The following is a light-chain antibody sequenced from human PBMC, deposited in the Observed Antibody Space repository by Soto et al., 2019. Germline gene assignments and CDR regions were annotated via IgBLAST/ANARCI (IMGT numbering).Light chain of an antibody. CDR3: HQYYSIPFT. V-gene: IGKV4-1*01. Sequence: DIVMTQSPDSLAVSLGERATIHCNSSQNILYSSNNKNHLAWYQQKPGQPPKLLIYWTSTRESGVTDRFTGSGSGTGFTLTISSLQAEDVAVYYCHQYYSIPFTFGPGTKVDIK. CDR1: QNILYSSNNKNH. CDR2: WTS. J-gene: IGKJ3*01.